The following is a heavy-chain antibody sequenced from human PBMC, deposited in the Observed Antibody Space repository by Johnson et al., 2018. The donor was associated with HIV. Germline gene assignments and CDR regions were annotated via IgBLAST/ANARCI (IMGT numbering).Heavy chain of an antibody. V-gene: IGHV3-64*01. D-gene: IGHD1-26*01. J-gene: IGHJ3*02. Sequence: VQLMESGGGLVQPGGSLRLSCTASGFPFSTYAMHWVRQAPGKGLEYVSAISSDGGSTYYANSVKGTFTISRDNSKNTLYLQMGSLRAEDMAVYYCARPTLSFQWELQGGIDAFDIWGQGTMVTVSS. CDR1: GFPFSTYA. CDR3: ARPTLSFQWELQGGIDAFDI. CDR2: ISSDGGST.